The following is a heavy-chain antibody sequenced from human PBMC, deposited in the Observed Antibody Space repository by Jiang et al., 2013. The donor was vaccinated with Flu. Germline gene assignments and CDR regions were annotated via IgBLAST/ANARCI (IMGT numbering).Heavy chain of an antibody. CDR1: GFTFSSHD. D-gene: IGHD6-19*01. CDR3: AKDGGNSGWHFDY. CDR2: ISYDGSNK. J-gene: IGHJ4*02. Sequence: VQLLESGGGVVQPGRSLRLSCAASGFTFSSHDIHWVRQAPGKGLEWVAVISYDGSNKYYADSVKGRFTISRDNSKNTLYLQMNSLRAEDTAVYYCAKDGGNSGWHFDYWGQGTLVTVSS. V-gene: IGHV3-30*18.